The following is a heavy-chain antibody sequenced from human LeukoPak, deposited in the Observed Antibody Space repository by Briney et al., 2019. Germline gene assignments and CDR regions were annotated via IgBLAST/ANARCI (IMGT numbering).Heavy chain of an antibody. Sequence: GGSLRLSCAASGFTVSNSYINWVRQAPGKGLEWVSIIYSGGNTYYADSVRGRFIISRDNSKNTVYLQMNSLRAEDTAVYFCARPPGLAGHYSYYYGVDVWGQGTTVTVSS. D-gene: IGHD6-19*01. CDR3: ARPPGLAGHYSYYYGVDV. CDR2: IYSGGNT. V-gene: IGHV3-66*04. J-gene: IGHJ6*02. CDR1: GFTVSNSY.